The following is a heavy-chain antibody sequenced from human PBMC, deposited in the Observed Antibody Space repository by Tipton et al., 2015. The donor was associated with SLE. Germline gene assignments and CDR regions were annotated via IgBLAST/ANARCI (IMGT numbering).Heavy chain of an antibody. J-gene: IGHJ6*02. CDR3: AREERIAAAGRLYYDYAMDG. D-gene: IGHD6-13*01. Sequence: GLVKPSGTLSLTCAVSGGSINTYYWSWIRQPPGKGLEWIGYIYYSGSTNYNPSLKSRVTISVDTSKNQFSLKLSSVTAADTAVYYCAREERIAAAGRLYYDYAMDGWGQGSTVTVSS. CDR2: IYYSGST. V-gene: IGHV4-59*01. CDR1: GGSINTYY.